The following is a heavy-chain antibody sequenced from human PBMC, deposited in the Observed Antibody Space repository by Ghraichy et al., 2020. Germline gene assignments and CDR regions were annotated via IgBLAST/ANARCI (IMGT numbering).Heavy chain of an antibody. CDR2: FDPEDGET. CDR3: ATVYGDYPYNWFDP. D-gene: IGHD4-17*01. J-gene: IGHJ5*02. Sequence: ASVKVSCKVSGYTLTELSMHWVRQAPGKGLEWMGGFDPEDGETIYAQKFQGRVTMTEDTSTDTAYMELSSLRSEDTAVYYCATVYGDYPYNWFDPWGQGTLVTVSS. CDR1: GYTLTELS. V-gene: IGHV1-24*01.